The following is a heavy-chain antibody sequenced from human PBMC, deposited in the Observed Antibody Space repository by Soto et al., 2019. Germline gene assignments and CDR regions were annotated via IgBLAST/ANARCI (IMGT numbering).Heavy chain of an antibody. CDR1: GFTFSSYE. J-gene: IGHJ6*03. CDR3: AAAVSYGPYYYYMDV. D-gene: IGHD6-13*01. CDR2: ISSSGSTI. V-gene: IGHV3-48*03. Sequence: GGSLILSCAASGFTFSSYEMNWVRQAPGKGLEWVSYISSSGSTIYYADSVKGRFTISRDNAKNSLYLQMNSLRAEDTAVYYCAAAVSYGPYYYYMDVWGKGTTVTVS.